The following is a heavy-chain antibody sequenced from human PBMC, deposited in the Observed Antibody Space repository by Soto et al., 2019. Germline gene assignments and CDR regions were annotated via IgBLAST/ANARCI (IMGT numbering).Heavy chain of an antibody. CDR2: IYFSGGT. V-gene: IGHV4-31*11. D-gene: IGHD1-26*01. CDR3: AHDSHGGNTYFDL. CDR1: GGSISSGNFY. Sequence: SETLSLTCAVYGGSISSGNFYWSWIRQPPGKGLEWIGYIYFSGGTSYSPSLKSRLTISLNTSNNQFSLKLTSVTAADTAVYYCAHDSHGGNTYFDLWGQGALVTVSS. J-gene: IGHJ4*02.